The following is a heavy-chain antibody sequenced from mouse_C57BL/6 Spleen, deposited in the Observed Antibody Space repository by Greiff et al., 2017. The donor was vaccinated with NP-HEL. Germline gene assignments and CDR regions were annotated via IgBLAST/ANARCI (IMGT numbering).Heavy chain of an antibody. D-gene: IGHD3-3*01. V-gene: IGHV5-4*01. CDR2: ISDGGSYT. CDR1: GFTFSSYA. J-gene: IGHJ4*01. Sequence: EVMLVESGGGLVKPGGSLKLSCAASGFTFSSYAMSWVRQTPEKRLEWVATISDGGSYTYYPDNVKGRFTISRDNAKNNLYLQMSHLKSEDTAMYYCAREGTVPYAMDYWGQGTSVTVSS. CDR3: AREGTVPYAMDY.